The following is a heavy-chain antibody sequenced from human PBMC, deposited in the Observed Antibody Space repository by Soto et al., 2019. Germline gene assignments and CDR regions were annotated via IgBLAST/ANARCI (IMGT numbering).Heavy chain of an antibody. Sequence: QVQLVQSGAEVKKPGSSVKVSCKASGGTFSSYAISWVRQAPGQGLEWMGGIIPIFGTANYAQKFQGRVTITADESTSTAYMEVSSLRSEDTDVYYCARDVSHYGATPGRSCGMDVWGQGTTVTVSS. CDR1: GGTFSSYA. D-gene: IGHD4-17*01. V-gene: IGHV1-69*01. CDR3: ARDVSHYGATPGRSCGMDV. CDR2: IIPIFGTA. J-gene: IGHJ6*02.